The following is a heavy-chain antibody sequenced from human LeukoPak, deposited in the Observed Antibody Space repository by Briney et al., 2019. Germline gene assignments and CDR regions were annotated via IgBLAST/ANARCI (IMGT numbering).Heavy chain of an antibody. V-gene: IGHV4-34*01. CDR2: INHSGST. D-gene: IGHD6-6*01. CDR1: GGSFSGYY. J-gene: IGHJ6*03. Sequence: NPSETLSLTCAVYGGSFSGYYWSWIRQPPGKGLEWIGEINHSGSTNYNPSLKSRVTISVDTSKNQFSLKLSSVTAADTAVYYCARGLHSSSIRYYYYYYMDVWGKGTTVTVSS. CDR3: ARGLHSSSIRYYYYYYMDV.